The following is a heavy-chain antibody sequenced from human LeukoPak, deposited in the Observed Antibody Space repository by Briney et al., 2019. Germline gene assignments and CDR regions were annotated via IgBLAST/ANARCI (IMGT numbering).Heavy chain of an antibody. CDR1: GDSVSSNSAA. Sequence: SQTLSLTCAISGDSVSSNSAAWNWIRQSPSRGLEWLGRTYYRSKWYNDYAVSVKSRITINPDTSKNQFSLQLNSVTPEDTAVYYCARDLKYYYGSGSYYHFDYWGQGTLVTASS. J-gene: IGHJ4*02. CDR2: TYYRSKWYN. CDR3: ARDLKYYYGSGSYYHFDY. D-gene: IGHD3-10*01. V-gene: IGHV6-1*01.